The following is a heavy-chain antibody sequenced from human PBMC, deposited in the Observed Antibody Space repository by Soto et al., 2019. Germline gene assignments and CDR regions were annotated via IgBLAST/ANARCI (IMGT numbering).Heavy chain of an antibody. Sequence: DVQLLESGGALLQPGGSLRLSCGASGFTFSSYGMSWVRQAPGKGLEWVSAISGSGRNTYYADSVKGRFTISRDNSKITLYLQMNSLRAEDTAVYYCAKDQGFWSGYYGYWGQGTLVTVSS. J-gene: IGHJ4*02. V-gene: IGHV3-23*01. CDR3: AKDQGFWSGYYGY. CDR1: GFTFSSYG. D-gene: IGHD3-3*01. CDR2: ISGSGRNT.